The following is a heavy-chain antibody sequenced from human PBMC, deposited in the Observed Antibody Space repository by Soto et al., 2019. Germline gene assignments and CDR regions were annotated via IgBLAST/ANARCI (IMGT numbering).Heavy chain of an antibody. CDR3: ARSTIFGVVIINWFDP. Sequence: ASVKVSCKASGYTFTGYYTHWVRQAPGQGLEWMGWINPNSGGTNYAQKFQGRVTMTRDTSISTAYMELSRLRSDDTAVYYCARSTIFGVVIINWFDPWGQGTLVTVSS. J-gene: IGHJ5*02. CDR1: GYTFTGYY. V-gene: IGHV1-2*02. D-gene: IGHD3-3*01. CDR2: INPNSGGT.